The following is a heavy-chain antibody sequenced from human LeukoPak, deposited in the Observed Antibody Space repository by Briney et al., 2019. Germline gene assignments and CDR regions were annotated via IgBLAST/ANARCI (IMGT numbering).Heavy chain of an antibody. J-gene: IGHJ4*02. CDR3: ARGLYDSSGYYHDY. V-gene: IGHV3-48*02. D-gene: IGHD3-22*01. CDR2: ISSSSTI. Sequence: PGGSLRLSCAASGFTFSSYSMNWVRQAPGKGLEWVSYISSSSTIYYADSVKGRFTISRDNAKNSLYLQMNSLRDEDTAVYYCARGLYDSSGYYHDYWGQGTLVSVSS. CDR1: GFTFSSYS.